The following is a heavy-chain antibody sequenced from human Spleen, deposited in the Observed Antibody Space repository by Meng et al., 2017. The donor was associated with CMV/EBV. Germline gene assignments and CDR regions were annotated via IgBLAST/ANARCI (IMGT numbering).Heavy chain of an antibody. J-gene: IGHJ4*02. Sequence: MSWVRQAPGKGLEWVSAISGSGGSTYYADSVKGRFTISRDNSKNTLYLQMNSLRAEDTAVYYCAKCGGAAAGRDDYYDSSGYSPAAHWGQGTLVTVSS. V-gene: IGHV3-23*01. D-gene: IGHD3-22*01. CDR2: ISGSGGST. CDR3: AKCGGAAAGRDDYYDSSGYSPAAH.